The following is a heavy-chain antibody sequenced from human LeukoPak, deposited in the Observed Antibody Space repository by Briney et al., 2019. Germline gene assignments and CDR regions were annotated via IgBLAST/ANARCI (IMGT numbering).Heavy chain of an antibody. J-gene: IGHJ6*02. V-gene: IGHV3-30*18. CDR3: AKDLRRGWLRLRYYYYGMDV. CDR1: GFTFSSYG. CDR2: ISYDGSNK. D-gene: IGHD5-12*01. Sequence: GGSLRLSCAASGFTFSSYGMHWVRQAPGKGLEWVAVISYDGSNKYYADSVKGRFTISRDNSKNTLYLQMNSLRAEDTAVYYRAKDLRRGWLRLRYYYYGMDVWGQGTTATVSS.